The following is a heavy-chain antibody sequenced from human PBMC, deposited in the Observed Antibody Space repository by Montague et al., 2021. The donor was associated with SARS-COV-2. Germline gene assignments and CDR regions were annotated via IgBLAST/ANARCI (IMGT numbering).Heavy chain of an antibody. V-gene: IGHV2-70*01. J-gene: IGHJ6*02. CDR2: XXWXXXK. CDR1: GFSLSTSGMC. Sequence: PALVKPTQTLTLACTFSGFSLSTSGMCVSWIRQPPGKALEWLAXXXWXXXKYXSTSLKTRLTISKDTSKNPAVLTMTNMDPVDTATYSCARMVTIFSLGGYYSSYGMDVWGQGTTVTGAS. CDR3: ARMVTIFSLGGYYSSYGMDV. D-gene: IGHD3-9*01.